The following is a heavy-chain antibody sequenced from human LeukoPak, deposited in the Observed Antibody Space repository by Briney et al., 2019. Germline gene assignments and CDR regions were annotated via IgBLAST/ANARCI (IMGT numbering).Heavy chain of an antibody. D-gene: IGHD2-2*01. Sequence: ASVKVSCKTSGYTFTSYYIHWVRQAPGQGLEWMGIIKPSGGSTRCAQKFQGRVTITADKSTSTAYMELSSLRSEDTAVYYCARGEDIVVVPAAIRGPWFDPWGQGTLVTVSS. CDR2: IKPSGGST. V-gene: IGHV1-46*01. CDR3: ARGEDIVVVPAAIRGPWFDP. CDR1: GYTFTSYY. J-gene: IGHJ5*02.